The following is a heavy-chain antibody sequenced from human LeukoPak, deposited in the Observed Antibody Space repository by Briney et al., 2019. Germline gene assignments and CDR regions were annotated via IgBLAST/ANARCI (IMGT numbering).Heavy chain of an antibody. CDR3: AKEIHPRSSNGWPFDY. CDR2: ISHDGSVK. D-gene: IGHD6-19*01. V-gene: IGHV3-30*18. J-gene: IGHJ4*02. Sequence: PGGSLRLSCAASGFTVSNTYMHWVRQAPGRGLDWVAVISHDGSVKHYTDSVKGRFTISRDNSRNTLYLQMNSLGTEDTAVYYCAKEIHPRSSNGWPFDYWGQGTLVTVSS. CDR1: GFTVSNTY.